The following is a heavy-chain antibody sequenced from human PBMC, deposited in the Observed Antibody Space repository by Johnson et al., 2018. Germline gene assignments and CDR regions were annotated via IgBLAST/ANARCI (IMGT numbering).Heavy chain of an antibody. Sequence: EVQLLETGGGLVQPGGSLRLSCAASGFNFRSYWMHWVRQAPGQGLLWVSRINTDGSSTSHADSVKGRFTISRDNAKNTVYLQMNSLRAEDTAVYYCAKDLAHYGAFDIWGQGTMVTVSS. J-gene: IGHJ3*02. D-gene: IGHD3-16*01. V-gene: IGHV3-74*01. CDR3: AKDLAHYGAFDI. CDR2: INTDGSST. CDR1: GFNFRSYW.